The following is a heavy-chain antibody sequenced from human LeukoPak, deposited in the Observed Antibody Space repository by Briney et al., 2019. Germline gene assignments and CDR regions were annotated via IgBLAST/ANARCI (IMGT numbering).Heavy chain of an antibody. V-gene: IGHV3-23*01. Sequence: GGSLRLSCAASGFTFSSYAMSWVRQAPGKGLEWVSAISGSGGSTYYADPVKGRFTISRDNSKNTLYLQMNSLRAEDTAVYYCAMDSSWLPLKFDYWGQGTLVTVST. D-gene: IGHD5-24*01. CDR3: AMDSSWLPLKFDY. J-gene: IGHJ4*02. CDR1: GFTFSSYA. CDR2: ISGSGGST.